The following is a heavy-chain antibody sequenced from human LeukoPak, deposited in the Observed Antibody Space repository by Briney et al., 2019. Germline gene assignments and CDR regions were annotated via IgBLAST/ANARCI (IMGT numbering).Heavy chain of an antibody. CDR3: ARHRTPSSPLGY. J-gene: IGHJ4*02. V-gene: IGHV4-39*01. CDR2: IYYSGST. D-gene: IGHD2-2*01. Sequence: PSETLSLTCTVSGGSISSSSYYWGWIRQPPGKGLEWIGSIYYSGSTYYNPSLKSRVTISVDTSKNQFSLKLSSVTAADTAVYYCARHRTPSSPLGYWGQGTLVTVSS. CDR1: GGSISSSSYY.